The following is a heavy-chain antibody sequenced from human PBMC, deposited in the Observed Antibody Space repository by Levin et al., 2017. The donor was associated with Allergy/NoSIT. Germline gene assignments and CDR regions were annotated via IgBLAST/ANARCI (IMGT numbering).Heavy chain of an antibody. D-gene: IGHD2-21*02. J-gene: IGHJ4*02. Sequence: QAGGSLRLSCVASGFSFRDYGMHWVRQAPGKGLEWVAVMWNDGSTQFYADAVKGRFTVSRDNSKNILYLQMSGLRVEDTAMYHCAKWCGGGCNPDYWGQGTLVTVSS. CDR2: MWNDGSTQ. V-gene: IGHV3-30*02. CDR3: AKWCGGGCNPDY. CDR1: GFSFRDYG.